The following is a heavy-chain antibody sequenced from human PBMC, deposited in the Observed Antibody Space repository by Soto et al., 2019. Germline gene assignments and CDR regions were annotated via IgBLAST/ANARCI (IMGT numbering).Heavy chain of an antibody. V-gene: IGHV1-3*01. Sequence: ASVKVSCKASGYTFTSYAMHWVRQAPGQRLEWMGRINPSNGKTNYAQKFQGRVTITADKSASTAYMELSSLRSEDTAVYYCARSDRSSSSAGWFDPWGQGTLVTVSS. CDR2: INPSNGKT. CDR3: ARSDRSSSSAGWFDP. D-gene: IGHD6-6*01. CDR1: GYTFTSYA. J-gene: IGHJ5*02.